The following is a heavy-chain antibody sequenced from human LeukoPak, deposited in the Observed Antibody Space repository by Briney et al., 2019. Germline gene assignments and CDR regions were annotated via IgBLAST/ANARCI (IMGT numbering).Heavy chain of an antibody. D-gene: IGHD4-17*01. CDR2: IIPIFGTA. J-gene: IGHJ6*03. Sequence: GASVKVSCKASGGTFSSYAISWVRQAPGQGLEWMGGIIPIFGTANYAQKFQGRVTITADKSTSTAYMELSSLRSEDTAVYYCASAGDSPTGNYGDYPKNYYYYMDVWGKGTTVTVSS. CDR1: GGTFSSYA. V-gene: IGHV1-69*06. CDR3: ASAGDSPTGNYGDYPKNYYYYMDV.